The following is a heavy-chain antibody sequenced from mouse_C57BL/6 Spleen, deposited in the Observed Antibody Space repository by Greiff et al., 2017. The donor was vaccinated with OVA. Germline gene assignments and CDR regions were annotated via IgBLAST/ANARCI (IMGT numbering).Heavy chain of an antibody. J-gene: IGHJ2*01. Sequence: QVQLQQSGAELAKPGASVKLSCKASGYTFTSYWMHWVPPRPGPCLDLIGYINPSSGYTKYNPKFTDQATFTADKSSSTAYMQLSSLTYEGSAVYYCARPFWDGGPYFGYWGQGTTLTVSS. CDR3: ARPFWDGGPYFGY. CDR2: INPSSGYT. CDR1: GYTFTSYW. D-gene: IGHD4-1*01. V-gene: IGHV1-7*01.